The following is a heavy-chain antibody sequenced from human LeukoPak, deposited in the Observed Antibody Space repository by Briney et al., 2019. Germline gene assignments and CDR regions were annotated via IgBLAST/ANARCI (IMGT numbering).Heavy chain of an antibody. V-gene: IGHV4-4*07. D-gene: IGHD3-10*01. CDR1: GGSISPYY. Sequence: SSETLSLTCTVSGGSISPYYWSFIRQPAGKGLEWIGRISTSGSSKYNPSLESRVTMSVDTSKNQFSLKVTSVTAADTAVYYCARFGLHRNNNDYWGQGTLVTVSS. CDR3: ARFGLHRNNNDY. J-gene: IGHJ4*02. CDR2: ISTSGSS.